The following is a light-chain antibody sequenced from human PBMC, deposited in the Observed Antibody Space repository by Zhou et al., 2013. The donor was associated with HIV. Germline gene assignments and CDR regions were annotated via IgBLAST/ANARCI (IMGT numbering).Light chain of an antibody. CDR3: QQYDAYPMYT. V-gene: IGKV1-5*03. CDR1: QNINSW. Sequence: DIQMTQSPSTLSASVGDRVTITCRASQNINSWLAWYQQKPGKAPKLLIYKASSLETGVPSRFSGSGSGTEFTLTVSSLQPEDFATYYCQQYDAYPMYTFGQGTKLEIK. CDR2: KAS. J-gene: IGKJ2*01.